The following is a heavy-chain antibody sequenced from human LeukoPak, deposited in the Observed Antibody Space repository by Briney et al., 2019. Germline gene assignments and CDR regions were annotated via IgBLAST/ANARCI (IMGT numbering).Heavy chain of an antibody. CDR3: AREVPYSSSWYIRTNWFDP. CDR1: GSTFSSYS. D-gene: IGHD6-13*01. V-gene: IGHV3-48*02. CDR2: ISSSSSTI. Sequence: GGSLRLSCAASGSTFSSYSMNWVRQAPGKGLEWVSYISSSSSTIYYADSVKGRFTISRDNAKNTLYLQMNSLRDEDTAVYYCAREVPYSSSWYIRTNWFDPWGQGTLVTVSS. J-gene: IGHJ5*02.